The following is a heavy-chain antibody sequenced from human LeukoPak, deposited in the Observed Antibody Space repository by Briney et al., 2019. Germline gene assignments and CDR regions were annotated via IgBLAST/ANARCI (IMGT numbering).Heavy chain of an antibody. J-gene: IGHJ4*02. Sequence: GGSLRLSCAASGFTFSSYGMHWVRQAPGKGLEWVAFIRYDGSNKYYADSVKGRFTISRDNSKNTLYLQMNSLRAEDTAVYYCAKGPYYYDSSATSDYWGQGTLVTVSS. CDR3: AKGPYYYDSSATSDY. CDR1: GFTFSSYG. V-gene: IGHV3-30*02. D-gene: IGHD3-22*01. CDR2: IRYDGSNK.